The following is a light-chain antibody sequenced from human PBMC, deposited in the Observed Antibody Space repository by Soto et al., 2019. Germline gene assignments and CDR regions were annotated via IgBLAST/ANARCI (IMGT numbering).Light chain of an antibody. CDR2: DVS. Sequence: QSVLTQPASVSGSPGQSITISCTGTSSDGGGYNYVSWYQQHPGKAPKLMIYDVSNPPSGVSNRCSGSKSGNTASLTISGLQAEDEADYYCSSYTSSSTWVFGGGTKLTVL. CDR3: SSYTSSSTWV. J-gene: IGLJ3*02. V-gene: IGLV2-14*01. CDR1: SSDGGGYNY.